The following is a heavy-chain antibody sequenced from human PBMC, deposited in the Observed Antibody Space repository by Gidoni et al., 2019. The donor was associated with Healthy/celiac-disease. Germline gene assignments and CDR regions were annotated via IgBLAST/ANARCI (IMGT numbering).Heavy chain of an antibody. CDR1: GFTFSSNA. Sequence: EVQLLESGGGLVQPGGSLRLSCAASGFTFSSNAMSWVRQAPGKGLEWVSAISGSGGSTYYADSVKGRFTISRDNSKNTLYLQMNSLRAEDTAVYYCAKDRSTMVRGVIEHWFDPWGQGTLVTVSS. J-gene: IGHJ5*02. CDR3: AKDRSTMVRGVIEHWFDP. CDR2: ISGSGGST. V-gene: IGHV3-23*01. D-gene: IGHD3-10*01.